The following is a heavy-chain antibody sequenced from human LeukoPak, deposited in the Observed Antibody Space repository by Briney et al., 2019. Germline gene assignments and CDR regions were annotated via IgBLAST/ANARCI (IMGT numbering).Heavy chain of an antibody. CDR2: ISWNSDTI. Sequence: QTGGSLRLSCAASGFTFDDYAMHWVRQAPGKGLEWVSGISWNSDTIAYADSVKGRFTISRDNAKNSLYLQMNSLRPEDTALYYCAKGFLYYYYYGVDVWGQGTTVTVSS. CDR1: GFTFDDYA. V-gene: IGHV3-9*01. D-gene: IGHD2-21*01. CDR3: AKGFLYYYYYGVDV. J-gene: IGHJ6*02.